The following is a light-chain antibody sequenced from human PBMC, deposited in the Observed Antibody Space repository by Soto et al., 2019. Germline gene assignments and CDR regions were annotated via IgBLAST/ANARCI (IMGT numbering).Light chain of an antibody. CDR3: QQYNNWPPVT. J-gene: IGKJ4*01. V-gene: IGKV3-15*01. Sequence: ETVMTQSPATLSVSPGEGATLSCRASQSVGSKVAWYQQKPGQAPTLLIYGASTRASGIPLRFSGSGSGTEFTLTISSLQSEDFAVYYCQQYNNWPPVTFGGGTRVEIK. CDR2: GAS. CDR1: QSVGSK.